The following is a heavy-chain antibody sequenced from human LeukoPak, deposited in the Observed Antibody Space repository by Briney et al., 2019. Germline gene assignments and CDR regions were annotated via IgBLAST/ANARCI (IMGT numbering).Heavy chain of an antibody. V-gene: IGHV3-15*01. CDR1: GFTFSNAW. CDR3: TTGVHDFWAGNYYYYYYMDV. J-gene: IGHJ6*03. CDR2: IKSKTDGGTT. D-gene: IGHD3/OR15-3a*01. Sequence: GGSLRLSCAASGFTFSNAWMSWVRQAPGKGLKWVGRIKSKTDGGTTDYAAPVKGRFTISRDDSKNTLYLQMNSLKTEDTAVYYCTTGVHDFWAGNYYYYYYMDVWGKGTTVTVSS.